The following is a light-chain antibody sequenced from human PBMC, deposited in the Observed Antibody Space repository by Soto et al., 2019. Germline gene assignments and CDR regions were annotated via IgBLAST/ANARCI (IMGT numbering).Light chain of an antibody. CDR3: QQYGSTPRT. J-gene: IGKJ1*01. V-gene: IGKV3-20*01. CDR2: DAS. Sequence: EIVLTQSPGTLSLSPGERATLSCRASQSVSSNYLAWYQQKPGQAPRLLIYDASRRATGIPDRFSGSGSGTDFTLTISRLEPEDFAVYYCQQYGSTPRTFGQGTKVDI. CDR1: QSVSSNY.